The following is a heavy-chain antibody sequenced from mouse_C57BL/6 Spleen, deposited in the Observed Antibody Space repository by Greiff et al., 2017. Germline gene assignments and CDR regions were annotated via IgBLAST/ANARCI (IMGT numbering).Heavy chain of an antibody. Sequence: QVQLQQSDAELVKPGASVKISCKVSGYTFTDHTIHWMKQRPEQGLEWIGYIYPRDGSTKYNEKFKGKATLTADKSSSTAYMQLNSLTSEDSAVYFGASGGFGSYWYFDVWGTGTTVTVSS. D-gene: IGHD6-1*01. CDR2: IYPRDGST. J-gene: IGHJ1*03. CDR3: ASGGFGSYWYFDV. CDR1: GYTFTDHT. V-gene: IGHV1-78*01.